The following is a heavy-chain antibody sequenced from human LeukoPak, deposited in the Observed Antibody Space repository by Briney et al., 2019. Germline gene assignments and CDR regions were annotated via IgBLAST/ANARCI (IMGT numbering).Heavy chain of an antibody. D-gene: IGHD1-26*01. CDR1: GYTFTGYY. J-gene: IGHJ3*02. Sequence: ASVKVSXKASGYTFTGYYMHWVRQAPGQGLEWMGWINPNGSGTKYAQKVQGRVTITRDTSISPAYMRLNRLRSDDTDTYYFSRDHWEQWELISDAFDIWGQGTMVTVSS. V-gene: IGHV1-2*02. CDR3: SRDHWEQWELISDAFDI. CDR2: INPNGSGT.